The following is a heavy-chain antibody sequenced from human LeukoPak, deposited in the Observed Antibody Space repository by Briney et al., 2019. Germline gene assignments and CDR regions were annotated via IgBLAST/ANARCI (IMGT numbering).Heavy chain of an antibody. CDR3: ATHYSGWYVAINAFDI. V-gene: IGHV3-30*02. CDR2: IRYDGSNK. Sequence: GGSLRLSCAASGFTFSSYGMHWVRQAPGKGLEWVAFIRYDGSNKYYADSVKGRFTISRDNSKNTLYLQMNSLGAEDTAVYYCATHYSGWYVAINAFDIWGQGTMVTVSS. CDR1: GFTFSSYG. D-gene: IGHD6-19*01. J-gene: IGHJ3*02.